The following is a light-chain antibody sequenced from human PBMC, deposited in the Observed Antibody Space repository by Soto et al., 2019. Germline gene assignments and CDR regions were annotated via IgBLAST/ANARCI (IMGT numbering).Light chain of an antibody. J-gene: IGLJ1*01. CDR3: FSFATTGTHV. CDR1: SSDVGGYNF. V-gene: IGLV2-8*01. CDR2: EVT. Sequence: QSVLTQPPSASGSPGQSVTISCTGTSSDVGGYNFVSWYQQHPGKAPTLIIYEVTKRPSGVPDRFSGSKSGNTASLTVSGLQVEDEAEYFCFSFATTGTHVFGTGTKV.